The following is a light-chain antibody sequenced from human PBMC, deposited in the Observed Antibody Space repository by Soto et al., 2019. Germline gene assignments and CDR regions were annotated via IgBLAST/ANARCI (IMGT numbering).Light chain of an antibody. J-gene: IGLJ1*01. CDR1: SSDVGGYNY. CDR3: SSYAGSNKSV. V-gene: IGLV2-8*01. CDR2: EVS. Sequence: QSALTQPPSASGSPGRSVTISCTGTSSDVGGYNYVSWYQQHPGKAPKLMIYEVSKRPSGVPDRFSGSKSGNTASLTVSGLQPEDEADYYCSSYAGSNKSVFGTGTKLTVL.